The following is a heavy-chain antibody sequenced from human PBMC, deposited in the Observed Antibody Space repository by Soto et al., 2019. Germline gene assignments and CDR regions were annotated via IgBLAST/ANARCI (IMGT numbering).Heavy chain of an antibody. V-gene: IGHV4-4*07. D-gene: IGHD3-3*02. Sequence: PSETLSLTCSVTGGSINNYDLSWVRQSAGKGLEWIGRVFTTGTTDYNPSLKGRVTISVDTSKNQFSLSLRSVTAADTAIYYCARDFNSIFDDFADMRWNFDPWGQGTLVTVSS. CDR1: GGSINNYD. J-gene: IGHJ5*02. CDR3: ARDFNSIFDDFADMRWNFDP. CDR2: VFTTGTT.